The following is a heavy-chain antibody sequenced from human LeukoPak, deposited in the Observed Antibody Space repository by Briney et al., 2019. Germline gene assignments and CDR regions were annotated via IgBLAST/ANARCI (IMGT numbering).Heavy chain of an antibody. CDR3: ARVRGYSSGWYLGYYYYYMDV. CDR1: GGSISSYY. CDR2: IYYSGST. V-gene: IGHV4-59*08. D-gene: IGHD6-19*01. Sequence: PSETLSLTCTVSGGSISSYYWSWIRQPPGKGLEWIGYIYYSGSTNYNPSLKSRVTISVDTSKNQFSLKLSSVTAADTAVYYCARVRGYSSGWYLGYYYYYMDVWGKGTTVTISS. J-gene: IGHJ6*03.